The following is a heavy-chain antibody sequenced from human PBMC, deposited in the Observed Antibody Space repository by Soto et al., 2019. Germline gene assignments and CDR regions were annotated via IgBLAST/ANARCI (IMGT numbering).Heavy chain of an antibody. CDR2: VDHSGST. CDR1: GGSFSGYC. J-gene: IGHJ4*02. D-gene: IGHD6-13*01. CDR3: ARGRKEYSSSWYAD. V-gene: IGHV4-34*01. Sequence: QVQLQQWGAGLLKPSETLSLTCAVYGGSFSGYCWSWIRQPPGKGLEWIGEVDHSGSTNYNPSLKSRVTISADTSKSQFSPKLSSVNAGDKAVYYCARGRKEYSSSWYADCGQGTLVTVSS.